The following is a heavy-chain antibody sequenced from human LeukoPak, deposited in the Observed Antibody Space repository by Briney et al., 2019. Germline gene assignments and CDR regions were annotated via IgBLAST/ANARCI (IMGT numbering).Heavy chain of an antibody. CDR2: INHGGST. Sequence: SETLSLTCAVYGGSFSGYSWTWIRQPPGKGLEWSGEINHGGSTNYNPSLRSRVTISVDTSKNQFSLNLNSVTAADTAVYYCARGRYCGSTSCPPGPYWGQGTLVTVSS. V-gene: IGHV4-34*01. D-gene: IGHD2-2*01. CDR3: ARGRYCGSTSCPPGPY. J-gene: IGHJ4*02. CDR1: GGSFSGYS.